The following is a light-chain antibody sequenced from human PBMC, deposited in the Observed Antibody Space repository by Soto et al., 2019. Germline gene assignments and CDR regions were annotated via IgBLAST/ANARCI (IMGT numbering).Light chain of an antibody. CDR1: QSVSSY. CDR3: QRYGSSGT. Sequence: EIVLTQSPATLSLSPGERATLSCRASQSVSSYLAWYQQKPGQAPRLLIYDASNRATGIPDRFSGSGSGTDFTLTISRLEPEDFAVYYCQRYGSSGTFGQGTKVDI. J-gene: IGKJ1*01. CDR2: DAS. V-gene: IGKV3-20*01.